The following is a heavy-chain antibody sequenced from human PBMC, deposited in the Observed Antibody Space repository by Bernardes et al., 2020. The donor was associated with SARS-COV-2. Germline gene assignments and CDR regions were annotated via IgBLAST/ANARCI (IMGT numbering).Heavy chain of an antibody. J-gene: IGHJ4*02. D-gene: IGHD1-26*01. Sequence: VKVSCQAFEYTFSSYYLNWVRQAPGQGPEGKGRMNPNNCHPGYSQNFQGRVTMTSDTSISTAYIELSSLNSEDTARYYCARSNFRPVGGGSDTDHYHLEYWGQGTLVIVSS. V-gene: IGHV1-8*01. CDR2: MNPNNCHP. CDR1: EYTFSSYY. CDR3: ARSNFRPVGGGSDTDHYHLEY.